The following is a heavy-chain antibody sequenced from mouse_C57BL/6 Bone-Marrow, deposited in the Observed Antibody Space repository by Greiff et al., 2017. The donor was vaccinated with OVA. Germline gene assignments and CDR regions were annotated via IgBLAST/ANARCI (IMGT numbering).Heavy chain of an antibody. J-gene: IGHJ3*01. D-gene: IGHD1-1*01. CDR1: GYTFTDYY. V-gene: IGHV1-26*01. CDR3: ARGDTTVVSRGWFAY. Sequence: VQLQQSGPELVKPGASVKISCKASGYTFTDYYMNWVKQSHGKSLEWIGDINPNNGGTSYNQKFKGKATLTVDKSSSTAYMELRSLTSEDSAVYYCARGDTTVVSRGWFAYWGQGTLVTVSA. CDR2: INPNNGGT.